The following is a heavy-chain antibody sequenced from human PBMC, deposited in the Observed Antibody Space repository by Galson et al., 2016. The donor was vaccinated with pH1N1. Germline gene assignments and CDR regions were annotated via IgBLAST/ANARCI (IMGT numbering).Heavy chain of an antibody. V-gene: IGHV2-70*04. D-gene: IGHD3-22*01. CDR1: GFSLSTVGMR. CDR2: MDWDDDK. CDR3: ARSYYDSRGIYVSFDY. Sequence: PALVKPTQTLTLTCTLSGFSLSTVGMRVSWIRQPPGKALEWLARMDWDDDKAYKSSLKNRLTISKDSSKNQVVLTMTNMDPVDTAAYYCARSYYDSRGIYVSFDYWGQGTLVTVSS. J-gene: IGHJ4*02.